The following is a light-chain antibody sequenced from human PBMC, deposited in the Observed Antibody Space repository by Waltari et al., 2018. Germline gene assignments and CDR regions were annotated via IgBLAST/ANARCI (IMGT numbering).Light chain of an antibody. CDR2: AAS. CDR3: QQYGTSPTWT. J-gene: IGKJ1*01. V-gene: IGKV3-20*01. CDR1: QSVSSTY. Sequence: EIVLTQSPGTLSLSPGARATLYCRASQSVSSTYLAWYQQKPGHAPRLLIYAASNRATDIPDRFSGSGSGTDFTLTINRLEPEDFAVYYCQQYGTSPTWTFGQGTKVEIK.